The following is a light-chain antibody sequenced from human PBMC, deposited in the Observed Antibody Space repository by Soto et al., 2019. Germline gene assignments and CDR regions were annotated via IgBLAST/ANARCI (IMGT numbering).Light chain of an antibody. CDR3: QKYDRAPFT. Sequence: DIQMTQSPSSLSVSVGDRVTITCRASQDIRNYLAWYQQKPGKVPKLLIYAASTLQSGVPSRFSGSGSGTEFTLTINSLQPEDIATYYCQKYDRAPFTFGPGTKVDFK. CDR2: AAS. J-gene: IGKJ3*01. V-gene: IGKV1-27*01. CDR1: QDIRNY.